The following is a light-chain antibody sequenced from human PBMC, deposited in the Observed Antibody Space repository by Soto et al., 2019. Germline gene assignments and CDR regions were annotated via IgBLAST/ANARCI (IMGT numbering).Light chain of an antibody. CDR2: DSN. Sequence: QSVLTQPPSASGTPGQRVTISCSGSSSNIGNNFVSWYQQLPGTAPKLLIYDSNKRPSGIPDRFSGSKSGTSATLGITGLQTGDEADYYCGTWDSSLSAGLFGGGTKVTVL. J-gene: IGLJ3*02. V-gene: IGLV1-51*01. CDR1: SSNIGNNF. CDR3: GTWDSSLSAGL.